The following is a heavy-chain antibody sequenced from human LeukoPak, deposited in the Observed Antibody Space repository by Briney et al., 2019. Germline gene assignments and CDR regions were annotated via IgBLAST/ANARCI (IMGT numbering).Heavy chain of an antibody. CDR2: ISGSGGST. V-gene: IGHV3-23*01. Sequence: PGGSLRLSCAASGFTFSSYAMSWVRQAPGKGLEWVSAISGSGGSTHYADSVKGRFTISRDNSKNTLYLQMNSLRAEDTAVYYCAKLGGAPNYDFWSGYYDIADYWGQGTLVTVSS. CDR3: AKLGGAPNYDFWSGYYDIADY. CDR1: GFTFSSYA. J-gene: IGHJ4*02. D-gene: IGHD3-3*01.